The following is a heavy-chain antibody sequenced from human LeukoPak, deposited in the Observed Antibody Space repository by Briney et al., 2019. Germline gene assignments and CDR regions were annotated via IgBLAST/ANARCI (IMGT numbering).Heavy chain of an antibody. Sequence: GGSLRLSCAASEFTISRYWMHWVRQAPGKGLVWVSNINNDGSITTYADSVKGRSTISRDNVRNTLFLQMNSLGAEDTALYYCARGWNTTPRSGFDIWGLGTMATVSS. D-gene: IGHD1/OR15-1a*01. CDR2: INNDGSIT. J-gene: IGHJ3*02. CDR3: ARGWNTTPRSGFDI. CDR1: EFTISRYW. V-gene: IGHV3-74*01.